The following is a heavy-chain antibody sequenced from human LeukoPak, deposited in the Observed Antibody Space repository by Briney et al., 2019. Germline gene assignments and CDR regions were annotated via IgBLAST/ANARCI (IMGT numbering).Heavy chain of an antibody. CDR1: GGSITNYY. CDR2: INHSGST. J-gene: IGHJ4*02. D-gene: IGHD4-17*01. CDR3: ARSYTGSRTTVTTRVGKELDY. V-gene: IGHV4-34*01. Sequence: SETLSLTCTVSGGSITNYYWSWIRQPPGKGLEWIGEINHSGSTNYNPSLKSRVTISVDTSKNQFSLKLSSVTAADTAVYYCARSYTGSRTTVTTRVGKELDYWGQGTLVTVSS.